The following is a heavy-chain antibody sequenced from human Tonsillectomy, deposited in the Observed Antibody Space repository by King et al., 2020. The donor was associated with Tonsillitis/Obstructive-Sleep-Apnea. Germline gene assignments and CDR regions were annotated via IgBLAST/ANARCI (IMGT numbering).Heavy chain of an antibody. CDR2: INSDGIST. D-gene: IGHD2-15*01. CDR1: GFTFSIYW. J-gene: IGHJ3*02. V-gene: IGHV3-74*01. Sequence: VQLVESGGGLVQPGGSLRLSCAASGFTFSIYWMHWVRQAPGKGLVWVSRINSDGISTSYSDSVNGRFTISRDNSKNTLYLQMNSLRAEDTAVYYCARDISYCSGGSCYRGRGSDAFDIWGQGTMVTVSS. CDR3: ARDISYCSGGSCYRGRGSDAFDI.